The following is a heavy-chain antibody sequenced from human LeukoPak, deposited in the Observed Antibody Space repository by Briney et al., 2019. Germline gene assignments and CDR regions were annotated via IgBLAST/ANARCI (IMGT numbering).Heavy chain of an antibody. J-gene: IGHJ4*02. D-gene: IGHD2-15*01. V-gene: IGHV4-30-4*08. CDR2: IYYSGST. CDR1: GGSISSGDYY. Sequence: SQTLSLTCTVSGGSISSGDYYWSWIRQPPGKGLEWIGYIYYSGSTYYNPSLKSRVTISVDTSKNQFSLKLSSVTAADTAVYYCARELVVVVAAFDYWGQGTLVTVSS. CDR3: ARELVVVVAAFDY.